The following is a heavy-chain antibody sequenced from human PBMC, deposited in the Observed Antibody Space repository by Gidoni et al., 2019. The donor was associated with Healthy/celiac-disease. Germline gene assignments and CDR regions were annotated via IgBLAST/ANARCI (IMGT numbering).Heavy chain of an antibody. CDR2: VSYDGSNK. J-gene: IGHJ4*02. Sequence: QVQLVESGGGVVQPGRPLRLSCAASGFTFSSYGMHWVRQAPGKGLEWVAVVSYDGSNKYYADSVKGRFTISRDNSKNTLYLQMNSLRAEDTAVYYCAKGTTVTNPYYFDYWGQGTLVTVSS. V-gene: IGHV3-30*18. CDR1: GFTFSSYG. D-gene: IGHD4-17*01. CDR3: AKGTTVTNPYYFDY.